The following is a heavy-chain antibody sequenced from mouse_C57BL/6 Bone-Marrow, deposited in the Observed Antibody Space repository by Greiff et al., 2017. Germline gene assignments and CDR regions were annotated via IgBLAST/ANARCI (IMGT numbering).Heavy chain of an antibody. D-gene: IGHD2-4*01. CDR2: IDPSDSET. CDR3: ARVDYDVGFAY. J-gene: IGHJ3*01. V-gene: IGHV1-52*01. CDR1: GYTFTSYW. Sequence: QVQLQQPGAELVRPGSSVKLSCKSSGYTFTSYWMHWVKQRPIQGLEWIGNIDPSDSETHYNQKFKDKATLTVDKSSSTAYMQPSSLTSEDSAVYYCARVDYDVGFAYWGQGTLVTVSA.